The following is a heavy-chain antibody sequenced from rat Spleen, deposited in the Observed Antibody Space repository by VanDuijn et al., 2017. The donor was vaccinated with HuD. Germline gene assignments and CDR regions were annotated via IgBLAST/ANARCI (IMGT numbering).Heavy chain of an antibody. CDR3: ARYYDGTSPFDY. CDR1: GFTFSDYA. Sequence: EVQLVESDGGLVQPGRSLKLSCAASGFTFSDYARAWVRQAPKKGLEWVANISAGGGSTYYRDSVKGRFTISRDNEKSTLFLQMDGLRSEDTATYFCARYYDGTSPFDYWGQGVMVTVSS. J-gene: IGHJ2*01. D-gene: IGHD1-12*02. CDR2: ISAGGGST. V-gene: IGHV5-17*01.